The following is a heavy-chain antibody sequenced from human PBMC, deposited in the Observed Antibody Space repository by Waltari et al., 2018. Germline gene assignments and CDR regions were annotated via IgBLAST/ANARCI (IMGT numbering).Heavy chain of an antibody. CDR1: GGSISSYY. Sequence: QVQLQESGPGLVKPSETLSLPCTVSGGSISSYYWRWIRQPPGKGLEWIGYIYYSGSTNYNPSLKSRVTISVDTSKNQFSLKLSSVTAADTAVYYCARTHGDRDYWGQGTLVTVSS. V-gene: IGHV4-59*01. CDR3: ARTHGDRDY. CDR2: IYYSGST. J-gene: IGHJ4*02. D-gene: IGHD4-17*01.